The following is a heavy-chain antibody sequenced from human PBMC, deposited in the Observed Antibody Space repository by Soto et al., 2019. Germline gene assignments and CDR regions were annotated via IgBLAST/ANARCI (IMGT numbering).Heavy chain of an antibody. D-gene: IGHD4-17*01. CDR2: IWYDGSNK. J-gene: IGHJ4*02. CDR1: GFTFSSYG. Sequence: QVQLVESGGGVVQPGRSLRLSCAASGFTFSSYGMHWVRQAPGKGLEWVAVIWYDGSNKYYADSVKGRFTISRDNSKNTLYLQMNSLRAEDTAVYYCARFCYGDYDEHYWGQGTLVTVSS. V-gene: IGHV3-33*01. CDR3: ARFCYGDYDEHY.